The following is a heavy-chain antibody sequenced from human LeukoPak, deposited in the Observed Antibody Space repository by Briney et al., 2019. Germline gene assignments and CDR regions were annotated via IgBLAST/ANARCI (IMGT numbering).Heavy chain of an antibody. Sequence: ASVKVSCKVSGYTLTELSMHWVRQAPGKGLEWMGGFDPEDGETIYAQKFQGRVTMAEDTSTDTAYMELSSLRSEDTAVYYCATVHSGYDYCLDYWGQGTLVTVSS. J-gene: IGHJ4*02. CDR3: ATVHSGYDYCLDY. D-gene: IGHD5-12*01. V-gene: IGHV1-24*01. CDR2: FDPEDGET. CDR1: GYTLTELS.